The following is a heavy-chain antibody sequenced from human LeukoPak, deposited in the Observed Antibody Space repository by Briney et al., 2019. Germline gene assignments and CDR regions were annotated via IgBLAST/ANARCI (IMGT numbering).Heavy chain of an antibody. Sequence: LETLSLTCTVSGGSISSYYWSWIRQPAGKGLEWIGRIYTSGSTNYNPSLKSRVTMSVDTSKNQFSLKLSSVTAADTAVYYCARDSSSSWGFLRDYWGQGTLVTVSS. CDR1: GGSISSYY. J-gene: IGHJ4*02. CDR3: ARDSSSSWGFLRDY. V-gene: IGHV4-4*07. D-gene: IGHD6-13*01. CDR2: IYTSGST.